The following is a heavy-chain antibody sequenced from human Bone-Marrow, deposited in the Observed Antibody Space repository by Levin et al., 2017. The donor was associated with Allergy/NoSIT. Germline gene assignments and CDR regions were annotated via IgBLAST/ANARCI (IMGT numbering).Heavy chain of an antibody. J-gene: IGHJ6*02. CDR2: ISNDGNKI. Sequence: GGSLRLSCAASGFSFSNYAGHWVRQAPGKGLEWVAVISNDGNKIDYRESVKGRFTISRDNAKNTLHLQMNSLRDEDRGVYYWVKDFGKGDTGGYDQYGMDVWGQGTRVTVSS. V-gene: IGHV3-30*18. CDR1: GFSFSNYA. D-gene: IGHD5-12*01. CDR3: VKDFGKGDTGGYDQYGMDV.